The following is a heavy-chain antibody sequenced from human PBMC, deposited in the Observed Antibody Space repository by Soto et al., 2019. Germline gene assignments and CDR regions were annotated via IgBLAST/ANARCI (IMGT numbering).Heavy chain of an antibody. CDR1: GYNFTNFD. V-gene: IGHV1-8*01. Sequence: ASVKVSCKTSGYNFTNFDINWVRQAPGRGLVWMGWTNPSSGETGSAQNFQGRVTMTRDLSTRTFFMQLTSLRSEDTAIYYCARLAEYCNGIKCYSNFDFRGRGTQVTVSS. D-gene: IGHD2-15*01. J-gene: IGHJ4*01. CDR3: ARLAEYCNGIKCYSNFDF. CDR2: TNPSSGET.